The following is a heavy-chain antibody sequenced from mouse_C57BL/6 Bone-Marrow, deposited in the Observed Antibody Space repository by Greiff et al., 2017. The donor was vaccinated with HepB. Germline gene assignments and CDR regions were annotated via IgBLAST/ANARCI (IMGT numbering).Heavy chain of an antibody. CDR1: GFSLTRYG. D-gene: IGHD4-1*01. V-gene: IGHV2-3*01. J-gene: IGHJ4*01. CDR3: AKPLANWDDYAMDY. CDR2: IWGDGST. Sequence: VQGVESGPGLVAPSQSLSITCTVSGFSLTRYGVSWVRQPPGKGLEWLGVIWGDGSTNYHSALISRLSIRKDNSKSQVFLKLNSLQTDDTATYYCAKPLANWDDYAMDYWGQGTSVTVSS.